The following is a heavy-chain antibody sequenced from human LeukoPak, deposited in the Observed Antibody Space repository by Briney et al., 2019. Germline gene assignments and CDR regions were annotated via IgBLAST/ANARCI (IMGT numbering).Heavy chain of an antibody. Sequence: GGSLRLSCAASGFTFSNAWMSWVRQAPGKGLEWVGRIKSKTDGGTTDYAAPVKGRFTISRDDSKNTLYLQMNSLKTEDTAVYYCTTDLLWSGLKLSDYFDYWGQGTLVTVSS. CDR2: IKSKTDGGTT. CDR3: TTDLLWSGLKLSDYFDY. CDR1: GFTFSNAW. V-gene: IGHV3-15*01. D-gene: IGHD3-3*01. J-gene: IGHJ4*02.